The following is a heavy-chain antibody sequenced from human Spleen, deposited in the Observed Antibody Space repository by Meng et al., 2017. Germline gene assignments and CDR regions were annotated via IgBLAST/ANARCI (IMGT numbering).Heavy chain of an antibody. J-gene: IGHJ4*02. V-gene: IGHV4-61*01. CDR3: ARLTGRYYFDY. Sequence: VQLQQSGPGLVRPSETLSLTCTGSGGSVSIGSYYWSWIRQPPGKGLEWIGYIYYSGSTNYNPSLKSRVTISVDTSKNQFSLKLSSVTAADTAVYYCARLTGRYYFDYWGQGTLVTVSS. CDR2: IYYSGST. D-gene: IGHD1-26*01. CDR1: GGSVSIGSYY.